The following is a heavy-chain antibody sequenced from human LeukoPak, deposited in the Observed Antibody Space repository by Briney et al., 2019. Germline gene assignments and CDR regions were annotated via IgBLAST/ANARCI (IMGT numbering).Heavy chain of an antibody. CDR1: GFTFSSYS. V-gene: IGHV3-21*01. CDR3: AHWATTVTTDYYMDV. Sequence: GGSLSLSCAASGFTFSSYSMNWVRQAPGKGLEWVSSISSSSSYIYYADSVKGRFTISRDNAKNSLYLQMNSLRAEDTAVYYCAHWATTVTTDYYMDVWGKGTTVTVSS. D-gene: IGHD4-17*01. CDR2: ISSSSSYI. J-gene: IGHJ6*03.